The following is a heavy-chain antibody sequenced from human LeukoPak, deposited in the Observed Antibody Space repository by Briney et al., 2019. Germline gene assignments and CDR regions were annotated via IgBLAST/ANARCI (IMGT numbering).Heavy chain of an antibody. CDR1: GFTFSSYW. V-gene: IGHV3-7*03. CDR2: INHNGNVN. D-gene: IGHD3-16*01. Sequence: GGSLRLSCAASGFTFSSYWMNWARQTPGKGLEWVASINHNGNVNYYVDSVKGRFTISRDNAKNSLYLQMSNLRAEDTAVYFCARGGGLDVWGRGATVTVSS. J-gene: IGHJ6*02. CDR3: ARGGGLDV.